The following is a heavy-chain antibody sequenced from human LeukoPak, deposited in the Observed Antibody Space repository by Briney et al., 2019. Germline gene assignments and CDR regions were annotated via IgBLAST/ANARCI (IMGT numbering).Heavy chain of an antibody. Sequence: SVKVSCKASGGTFSSYAISWVRQAPGQGLEWMGGIIPIVGTANYAQKFQGRVTITADESTSTAYMELSSLRSEDTAVYYCARVRYCSSTSCYPGRPSFDYWGQGTLVTVSS. J-gene: IGHJ4*02. V-gene: IGHV1-69*13. CDR2: IIPIVGTA. CDR1: GGTFSSYA. D-gene: IGHD2-2*01. CDR3: ARVRYCSSTSCYPGRPSFDY.